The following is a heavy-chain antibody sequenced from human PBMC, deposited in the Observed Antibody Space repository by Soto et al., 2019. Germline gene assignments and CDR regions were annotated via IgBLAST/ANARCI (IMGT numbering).Heavy chain of an antibody. CDR3: ARDRTFPENNHNHVAV. J-gene: IGHJ6*03. Sequence: VQLVESGGGVVQPGGSLRLSCAASEFTFSRYGMNWVRQAPGKGLQWVGVIWAYGSNKRYADSVKGRFTISRDNSNNTLYLQMNNLRAEDTAVYYCARDRTFPENNHNHVAVWGTGITVTVSS. V-gene: IGHV3-33*01. CDR2: IWAYGSNK. CDR1: EFTFSRYG. D-gene: IGHD1-1*01.